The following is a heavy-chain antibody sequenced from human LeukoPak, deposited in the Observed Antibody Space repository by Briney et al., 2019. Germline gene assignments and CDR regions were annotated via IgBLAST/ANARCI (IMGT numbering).Heavy chain of an antibody. V-gene: IGHV3-23*01. D-gene: IGHD3-3*01. CDR3: AKSTIFGVVPLNGYYFDY. Sequence: SGGSLRLSCAASGFIFSSYAMSWVRQAPGKGLEWVSAISGSGGSTYYADSVKGRFTISRDNSKNTLYLQMNSLRAEDTAVYYCAKSTIFGVVPLNGYYFDYWGQGTLVTVSS. CDR2: ISGSGGST. CDR1: GFIFSSYA. J-gene: IGHJ4*02.